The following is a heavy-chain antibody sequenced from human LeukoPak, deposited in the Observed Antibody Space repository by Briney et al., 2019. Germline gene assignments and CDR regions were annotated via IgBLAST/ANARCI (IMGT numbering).Heavy chain of an antibody. CDR2: IYPGDSDT. V-gene: IGHV5-51*01. Sequence: GESLKISCKGSGYSFTSYCIGWVRQMSGKGLEWMGIIYPGDSDTRYSPSFQGQVTISADKSISTAYLQWSSLKASDTAMYYCARQRSYYDSSGYYYAFDIWGQGTMVTVSS. CDR3: ARQRSYYDSSGYYYAFDI. D-gene: IGHD3-22*01. CDR1: GYSFTSYC. J-gene: IGHJ3*02.